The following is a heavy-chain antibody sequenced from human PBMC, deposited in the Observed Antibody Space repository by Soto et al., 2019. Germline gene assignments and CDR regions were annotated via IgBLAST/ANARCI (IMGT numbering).Heavy chain of an antibody. V-gene: IGHV3-33*01. CDR1: GFTFSSYG. Sequence: QVQLVESGGGVVQPGRSLRLSCAASGFTFSSYGMHWVRQAPGKGLEWVAVIWYDGSNKYYADSVKGRFTISRDNSKNTLYLQMNSLRAEDTAVYYCAREWQQLVPSNWFDPWGQGTLVTVSS. J-gene: IGHJ5*02. CDR2: IWYDGSNK. D-gene: IGHD6-13*01. CDR3: AREWQQLVPSNWFDP.